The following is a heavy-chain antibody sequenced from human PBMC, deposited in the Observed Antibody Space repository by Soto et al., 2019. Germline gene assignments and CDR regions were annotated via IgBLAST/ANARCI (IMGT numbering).Heavy chain of an antibody. CDR2: IIPIFGTA. V-gene: IGHV1-69*12. D-gene: IGHD6-13*01. J-gene: IGHJ6*02. Sequence: QVQLVQSGAEEKKPGSSVKVSCKASGGSFSSYAISWVRQAPGQGLEWMGGIIPIFGTANYTQKFQGRVTSTADESTSTAYMELSSLRSEDTAVYYCARINLGYSSITGMDVWGQGTTVTVSS. CDR1: GGSFSSYA. CDR3: ARINLGYSSITGMDV.